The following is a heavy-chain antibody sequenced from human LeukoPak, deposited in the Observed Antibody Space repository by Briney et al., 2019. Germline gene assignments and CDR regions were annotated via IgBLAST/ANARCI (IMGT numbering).Heavy chain of an antibody. Sequence: GGSLRLSCAASGFAFGGYWMTWVRQAPGKGLEWVANIKKDGSEKYYVASVRGRFTISRDNAKNSLYLQMNSLRAEDTAVYYCASELPSSSWYDYWGQGTLVTVSS. CDR2: IKKDGSEK. J-gene: IGHJ4*02. V-gene: IGHV3-7*01. CDR1: GFAFGGYW. CDR3: ASELPSSSWYDY. D-gene: IGHD6-13*01.